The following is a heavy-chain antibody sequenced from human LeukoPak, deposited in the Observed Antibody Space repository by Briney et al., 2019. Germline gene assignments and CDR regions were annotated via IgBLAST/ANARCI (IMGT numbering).Heavy chain of an antibody. D-gene: IGHD3-9*01. J-gene: IGHJ3*02. CDR1: GGSISSYY. CDR3: ARRNILTEGEAFDI. Sequence: SETLSLTCTVSGGSISSYYWSWIRQPPGKGLEWIGYIYNSGSTNYNPSLRSRVTISVDASKNQFSLKLNSVTAADTAVYYCARRNILTEGEAFDIWGQGTLVTVSS. V-gene: IGHV4-59*08. CDR2: IYNSGST.